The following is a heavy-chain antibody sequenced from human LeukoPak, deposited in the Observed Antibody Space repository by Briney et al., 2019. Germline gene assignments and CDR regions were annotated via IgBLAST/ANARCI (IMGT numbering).Heavy chain of an antibody. V-gene: IGHV4-39*01. J-gene: IGHJ4*02. Sequence: KPSETLSLTCTVSGGSISSSSYYWGWIRQPPGKGLEWIGSIYYSGSTYYNPSLKSRVTISVDTSKNQFFLKLSSVTAADTAVYYCASPPDDRSGYFNYWGKGTLVTVSS. D-gene: IGHD3-22*01. CDR1: GGSISSSSYY. CDR3: ASPPDDRSGYFNY. CDR2: IYYSGST.